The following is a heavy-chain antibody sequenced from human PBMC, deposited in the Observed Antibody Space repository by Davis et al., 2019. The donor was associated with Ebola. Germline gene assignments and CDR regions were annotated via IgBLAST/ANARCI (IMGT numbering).Heavy chain of an antibody. CDR3: ARGYGTFDY. D-gene: IGHD4-17*01. CDR1: GFTFSSYA. CDR2: ISGSGDNT. V-gene: IGHV3-23*01. Sequence: GESLKISCAASGFTFSSYAMTWVRQAPGKGLERVSCISGSGDNTHYADAVKGRFTISRDNAKNSLYLQMHSLRAEDTAVYYCARGYGTFDYWGQGILVTVSS. J-gene: IGHJ4*02.